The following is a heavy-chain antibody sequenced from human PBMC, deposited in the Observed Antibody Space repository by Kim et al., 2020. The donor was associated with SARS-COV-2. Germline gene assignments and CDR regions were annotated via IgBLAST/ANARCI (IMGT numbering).Heavy chain of an antibody. J-gene: IGHJ5*02. CDR3: ARASGGYYGSGSYGVDP. D-gene: IGHD3-10*01. Sequence: ASVKVSCKASGYTFTSYGISWVRQAPGQGLEWMGWISAYNGNTNYAQKLQGRVTMTTDTSTSTAYMELRSLRSDDTAVYYCARASGGYYGSGSYGVDPWGQGTLVTVSS. CDR2: ISAYNGNT. V-gene: IGHV1-18*01. CDR1: GYTFTSYG.